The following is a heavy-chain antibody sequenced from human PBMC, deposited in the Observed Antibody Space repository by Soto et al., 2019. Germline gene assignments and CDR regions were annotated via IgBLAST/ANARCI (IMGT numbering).Heavy chain of an antibody. V-gene: IGHV4-59*11. D-gene: IGHD3-3*01. Sequence: SETLSLTCTVSGGSISRHYWSWIRQTPGKGLEWIGYIHYIGSTNYSPSLKSRVTMSVDTSNNQFSLKLNSVTAADTAVYYCARGGHYYYYYMDVWGKGATVTVSS. CDR3: ARGGHYYYYYMDV. CDR1: GGSISRHY. CDR2: IHYIGST. J-gene: IGHJ6*03.